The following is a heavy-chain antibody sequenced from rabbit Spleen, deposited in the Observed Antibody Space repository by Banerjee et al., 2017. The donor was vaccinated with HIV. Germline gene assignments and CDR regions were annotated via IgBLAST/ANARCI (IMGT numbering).Heavy chain of an antibody. CDR2: IYGAKGST. J-gene: IGHJ6*01. CDR3: ARDTGSSFSSYGMDL. Sequence: QSLEESGGDLVKPGASLTLTCTASGFSFSGSYYMCWVRQAPGKGLEWIGIIYGAKGSTDYASWVNGRFTISSDNAQSTVDLKMTSLTAADTATYFCARDTGSSFSSYGMDLWGPGTLVTVS. CDR1: GFSFSGSYY. D-gene: IGHD8-1*01. V-gene: IGHV1S40*01.